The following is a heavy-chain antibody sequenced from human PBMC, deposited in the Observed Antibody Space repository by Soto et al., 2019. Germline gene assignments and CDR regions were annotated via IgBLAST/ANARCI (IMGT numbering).Heavy chain of an antibody. J-gene: IGHJ5*02. Sequence: QVQLQESGPGLVKPSETLSLTCTVSGGSISSYYWSWIRQPPGKGLEWIGYIYYSGSTNYNPSLKSQGTISVDTSKHRFPLTLSSVTAADTAVYYCARGGYDYVWGRGPWGQGTLVTVSS. CDR1: GGSISSYY. D-gene: IGHD3-16*01. V-gene: IGHV4-59*08. CDR3: ARGGYDYVWGRGP. CDR2: IYYSGST.